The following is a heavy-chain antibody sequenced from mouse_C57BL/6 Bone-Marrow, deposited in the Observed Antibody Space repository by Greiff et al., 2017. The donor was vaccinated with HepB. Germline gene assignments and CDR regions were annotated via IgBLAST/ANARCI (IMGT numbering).Heavy chain of an antibody. CDR3: ARRGVTTSYFDY. D-gene: IGHD2-2*01. CDR2: ISGGGGNT. J-gene: IGHJ2*01. CDR1: GFTFSSYT. V-gene: IGHV5-9*01. Sequence: EVKLVESGGGLVKPGGSLKLSCAASGFTFSSYTMSWVRQTPEKRLEWVATISGGGGNTYYPDSVKGRFTISRDNTKNTLYLQMSSLRSEDTALYYCARRGVTTSYFDYWGKGTTLTVSS.